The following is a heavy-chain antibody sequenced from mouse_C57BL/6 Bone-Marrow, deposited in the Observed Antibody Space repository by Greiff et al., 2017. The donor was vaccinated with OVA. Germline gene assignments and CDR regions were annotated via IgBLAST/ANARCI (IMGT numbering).Heavy chain of an antibody. J-gene: IGHJ2*01. V-gene: IGHV1-75*01. CDR2: IFPGSGST. D-gene: IGHD2-4*01. CDR1: GYTFTDYY. Sequence: VKLQESGPELVKPGASVKISCKASGYTFTDYYINWVKQRPGQGLEWIGWIFPGSGSTYYNEKFKGKATLTVDKSSSTAYMLLSSLTSEDSAVYFCARDYYDYDEGYYFDYWGQGTTLTVSS. CDR3: ARDYYDYDEGYYFDY.